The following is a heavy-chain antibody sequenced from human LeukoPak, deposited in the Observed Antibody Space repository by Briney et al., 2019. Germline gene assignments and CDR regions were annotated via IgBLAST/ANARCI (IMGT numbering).Heavy chain of an antibody. J-gene: IGHJ4*02. CDR3: ARESAYGGNSVRADY. D-gene: IGHD4-23*01. CDR2: ISHSGST. CDR1: GGSFSGYY. Sequence: SETLSLTCAVYGGSFSGYYWSWIRQPPGKGLEWIGEISHSGSTNYNPSLKSRVTISVDTSKNQFSLKLSSVTAADTAVYYCARESAYGGNSVRADYWGQGTLVTVSS. V-gene: IGHV4-34*01.